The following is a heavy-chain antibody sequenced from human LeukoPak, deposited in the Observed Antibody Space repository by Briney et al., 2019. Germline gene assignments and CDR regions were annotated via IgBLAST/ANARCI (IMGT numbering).Heavy chain of an antibody. CDR2: IYYSGST. V-gene: IGHV4-39*07. CDR1: GGSISSSSYY. CDR3: ARGTLYSGWSYYFDY. D-gene: IGHD6-19*01. Sequence: SKTLSLTCTVSGGSISSSSYYWGWIRQPPGKGLEWIGSIYYSGSTYYNPSLKSRVTISVDTSKNQFSLKLSSVTAADTAMYYCARGTLYSGWSYYFDYWGQGSQVTVSS. J-gene: IGHJ4*02.